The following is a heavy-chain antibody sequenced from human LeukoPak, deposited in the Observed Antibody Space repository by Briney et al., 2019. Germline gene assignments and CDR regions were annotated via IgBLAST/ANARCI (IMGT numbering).Heavy chain of an antibody. CDR2: ISGSGVSI. D-gene: IGHD4-17*01. CDR3: AKDLTTVTTQGDY. J-gene: IGHJ4*02. Sequence: GGSLRLSCAASGFTFSNYAMNWVRQAPGKGLEWVSGISGSGVSIYYADSVKGRFTISRDNSKNTLYLQMNSLRAEDTAIYYCAKDLTTVTTQGDYWGQGTLVTVSS. CDR1: GFTFSNYA. V-gene: IGHV3-23*01.